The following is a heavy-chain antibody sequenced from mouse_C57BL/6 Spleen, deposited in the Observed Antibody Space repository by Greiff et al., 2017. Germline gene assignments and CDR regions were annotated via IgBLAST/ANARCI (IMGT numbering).Heavy chain of an antibody. Sequence: EVKLVESGGGLVKPGGSLKLSCAASGFTFSDYGMHWVRQAPEKGLEWVAYISSGSSTIYYADTVKGRFTISRDHANNTLILPITSLRSEATAMYYCARRGYGSYFDYWGQGTTLTVSS. CDR2: ISSGSSTI. D-gene: IGHD1-1*01. CDR1: GFTFSDYG. J-gene: IGHJ2*01. V-gene: IGHV5-17*01. CDR3: ARRGYGSYFDY.